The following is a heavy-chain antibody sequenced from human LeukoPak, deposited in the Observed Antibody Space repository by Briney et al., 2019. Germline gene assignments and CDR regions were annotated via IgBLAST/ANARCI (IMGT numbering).Heavy chain of an antibody. CDR1: GYTFTSYG. D-gene: IGHD2-2*01. CDR3: ARDAPAVPYYYYGMDV. CDR2: ISAYNGNT. Sequence: GASVKVSCKASGYTFTSYGISWVRQAPGQGLEWMGWISAYNGNTNYAQKLQGRVTMTTDTSTSTAYMELRGLRSDDTAVYYCARDAPAVPYYYYGMDVWGQGTTVTVSS. V-gene: IGHV1-18*01. J-gene: IGHJ6*02.